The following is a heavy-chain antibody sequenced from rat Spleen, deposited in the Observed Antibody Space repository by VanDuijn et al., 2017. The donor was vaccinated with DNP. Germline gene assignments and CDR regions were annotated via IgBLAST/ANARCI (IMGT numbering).Heavy chain of an antibody. J-gene: IGHJ4*01. D-gene: IGHD3-2*01. CDR2: IGSTGANS. CDR3: AIDLQTGRA. Sequence: EVRLVESGGGLVQPGRSLKLSCAASGFTFSNYGMAWVRQTPEKGLEWVATIGSTGANSYSRNSVEGRFSISRDNAKSTLYLQMDSLRSEDTATYYCAIDLQTGRAWGQGTSVTVSS. V-gene: IGHV5S13*01. CDR1: GFTFSNYG.